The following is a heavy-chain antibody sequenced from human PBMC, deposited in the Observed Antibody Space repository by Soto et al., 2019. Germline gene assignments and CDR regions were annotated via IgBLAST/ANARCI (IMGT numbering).Heavy chain of an antibody. CDR2: ITGSGGST. V-gene: IGHV3-23*01. CDR1: GFTFSSYA. Sequence: GGSLRLSCAASGFTFSSYAMTWVRQAPGKGLEWVSSITGSGGSTYYADSVKGRFTISRDNSKNTLYLQMNSPRAEDTAVDFLEISPYSSCWRYYCDQESLVRVSS. D-gene: IGHD6-19*01. J-gene: IGHJ4*02. CDR3: EISPYSSCWRYY.